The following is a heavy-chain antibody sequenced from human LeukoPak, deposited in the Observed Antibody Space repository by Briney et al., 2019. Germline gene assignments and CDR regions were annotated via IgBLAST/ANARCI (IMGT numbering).Heavy chain of an antibody. CDR3: ATTVVTPGGGDY. D-gene: IGHD4-23*01. CDR1: GYTFTGYY. V-gene: IGHV1-8*02. J-gene: IGHJ4*02. CDR2: INPNSGNT. Sequence: ASVKVSCKASGYTFTGYYMHWVRQAPGQGLEWMGWINPNSGNTGYAQKFQGRVAMTRNTSISTAYMELSSLRSEDTAVYYCATTVVTPGGGDYWGQVTLVTGSS.